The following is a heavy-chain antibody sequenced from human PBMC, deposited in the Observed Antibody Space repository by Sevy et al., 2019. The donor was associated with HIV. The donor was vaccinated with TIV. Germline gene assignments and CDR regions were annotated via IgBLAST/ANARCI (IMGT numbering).Heavy chain of an antibody. V-gene: IGHV4-59*01. Sequence: SETLSLTCTVSGGSISSYYWSWIRQPPGKGLEWIGYIYYSGSTNYNPSLKSRVTISIDTSKNQFSLKLGSVTAADTAVYYCARAGNTMVRGVYYYYYMDVWGKGTTVTVSS. CDR3: ARAGNTMVRGVYYYYYMDV. CDR2: IYYSGST. J-gene: IGHJ6*03. D-gene: IGHD3-10*01. CDR1: GGSISSYY.